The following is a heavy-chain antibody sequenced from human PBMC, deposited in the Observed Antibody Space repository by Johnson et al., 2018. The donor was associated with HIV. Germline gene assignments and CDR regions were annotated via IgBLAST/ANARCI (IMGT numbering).Heavy chain of an antibody. CDR3: ARLERLGGLSRVLDM. CDR1: GFTFRDYY. Sequence: QVPLVESGGGLLKPGGSLRLSCGASGFTFRDYYISWIRQAPAKGLEWVAAISYEGSDKDHADSVKGRFTITRDSSKNSLYLQMNYLRVEDTAVYYCARLERLGGLSRVLDMWGQGTMVTVSS. CDR2: ISYEGSDK. D-gene: IGHD6-19*01. J-gene: IGHJ3*02. V-gene: IGHV3-30*12.